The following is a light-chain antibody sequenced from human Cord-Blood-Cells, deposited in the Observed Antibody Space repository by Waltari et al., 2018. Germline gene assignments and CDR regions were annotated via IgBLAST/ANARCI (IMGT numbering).Light chain of an antibody. Sequence: QSALTHPASVSGSPGQSITIPCTGPSSDVGGYNYVSWYQQPPGKAPKLMIYDVSNRPSGVSNRFSGSKSGNPASLTISGLQAEDEADYYCSSYTSSSTLVVFGGGTKLTVL. V-gene: IGLV2-14*01. CDR3: SSYTSSSTLVV. CDR1: SSDVGGYNY. CDR2: DVS. J-gene: IGLJ2*01.